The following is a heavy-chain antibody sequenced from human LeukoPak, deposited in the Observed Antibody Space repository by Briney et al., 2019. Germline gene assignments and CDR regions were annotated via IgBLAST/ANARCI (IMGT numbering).Heavy chain of an antibody. D-gene: IGHD2-2*03. CDR3: ARWIAQSENARVLDY. CDR2: ISGSGSNT. J-gene: IGHJ4*02. CDR1: EFTFSSYA. Sequence: PGGSLRLSCVASEFTFSSYAMSWVRQAPGKGLEWVSSISGSGSNTYYADSAKGRFTISRDNSKNTLYLQMNSLGAEDTAVYYCARWIAQSENARVLDYRGQGTLVTVSS. V-gene: IGHV3-23*01.